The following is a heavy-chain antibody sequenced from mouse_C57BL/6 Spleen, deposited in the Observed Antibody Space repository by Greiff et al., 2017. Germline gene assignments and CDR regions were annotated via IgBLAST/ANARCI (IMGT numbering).Heavy chain of an antibody. J-gene: IGHJ2*01. CDR1: GYTFTDYY. CDR2: INPNNGGT. CDR3: ARTPISTHYFDY. V-gene: IGHV1-26*01. Sequence: EVQLQQSGPELVKPGASVKISCKASGYTFTDYYMNWVKQSHGKSLEWIGDINPNNGGTSYNQKFKGKATLTVDKSSSTAYMELRSLTSEDSAVYYCARTPISTHYFDYWGQGTTLTVSA. D-gene: IGHD5-1*01.